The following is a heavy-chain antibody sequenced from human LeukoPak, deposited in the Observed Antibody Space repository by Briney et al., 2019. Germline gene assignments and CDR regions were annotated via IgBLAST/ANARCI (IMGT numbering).Heavy chain of an antibody. Sequence: PSETLSLTCTVSGGSISSDYWSWIRQPPGKGLEWIGYIYYSRSTNYNPSLKSRVTISVDTSKNQFSLKLSSVTAADTAVYYCARGIAVSGTGVRFDPWGQGTLVTVSS. CDR3: ARGIAVSGTGVRFDP. CDR2: IYYSRST. V-gene: IGHV4-59*08. CDR1: GGSISSDY. J-gene: IGHJ5*02. D-gene: IGHD6-19*01.